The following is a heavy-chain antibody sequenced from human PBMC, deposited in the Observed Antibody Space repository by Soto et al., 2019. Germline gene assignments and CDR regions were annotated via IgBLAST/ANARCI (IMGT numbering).Heavy chain of an antibody. CDR1: GDSISSDKW. Sequence: QVQLQESGPGLVKPSGTLSLTCAVSGDSISSDKWWSWVRQPPGKGLEWIGEIYHSGRTNCNPSLTSRVTISVEKSKKQFSLELSSMTAADPAVYYGARGGDWKFDYWGQGSLDNVSS. V-gene: IGHV4-4*02. D-gene: IGHD2-21*02. J-gene: IGHJ4*02. CDR2: IYHSGRT. CDR3: ARGGDWKFDY.